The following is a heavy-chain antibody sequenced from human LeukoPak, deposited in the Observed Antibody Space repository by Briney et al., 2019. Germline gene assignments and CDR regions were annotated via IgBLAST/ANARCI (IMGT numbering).Heavy chain of an antibody. Sequence: GSSVKVPCKASGGTFSSYAISWVRQAPGQGLEWMGGIIPIFGTANYAQKFQGRVTITADESTSTAYMELSSLRSEDTAVYYCARGPSYYYDSSGYSIWGQGTLVTVSS. J-gene: IGHJ4*02. CDR3: ARGPSYYYDSSGYSI. D-gene: IGHD3-22*01. CDR2: IIPIFGTA. CDR1: GGTFSSYA. V-gene: IGHV1-69*01.